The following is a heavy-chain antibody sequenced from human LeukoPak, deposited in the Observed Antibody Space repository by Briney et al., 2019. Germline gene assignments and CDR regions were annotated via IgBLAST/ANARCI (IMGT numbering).Heavy chain of an antibody. CDR2: IIPIFGTA. CDR1: GGTFSSYD. D-gene: IGHD6-13*01. J-gene: IGHJ4*02. Sequence: SVKVSCKASGGTFSSYDISWVRQAPGQGLEWMGGIIPIFGTANYAQKFQGRVTITTDESTTTAYMELSSLRSEDTAVYYCASIESSSWYFDYWGQGTLVTVSS. CDR3: ASIESSSWYFDY. V-gene: IGHV1-69*05.